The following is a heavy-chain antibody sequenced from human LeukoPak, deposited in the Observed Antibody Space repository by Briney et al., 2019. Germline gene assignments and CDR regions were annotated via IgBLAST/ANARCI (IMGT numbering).Heavy chain of an antibody. J-gene: IGHJ2*01. V-gene: IGHV4-39*01. CDR1: GGSVSSGSYY. CDR3: ARLIAVAGADWYFDL. D-gene: IGHD6-19*01. Sequence: SETLSLTCTVSGGSVSSGSYYWGWIRQPPGKGLEWIGNIYYSGSTSYNPSLKSRVTISVDTYKNQFSLKVSSVTAADTAVYYCARLIAVAGADWYFDLWGRGTLVTVSS. CDR2: IYYSGST.